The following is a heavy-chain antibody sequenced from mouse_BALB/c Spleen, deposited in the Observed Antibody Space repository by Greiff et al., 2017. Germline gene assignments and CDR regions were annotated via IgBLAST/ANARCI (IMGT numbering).Heavy chain of an antibody. V-gene: IGHV3-2*02. CDR1: GYSITSDYA. J-gene: IGHJ3*01. D-gene: IGHD2-14*01. CDR2: ISYSGST. Sequence: VQLQQSGPGLVKPSQSLSLTCTVTGYSITSDYAWNWIRQFPGNKLEWMGYISYSGSTSYNPSLKSRISITRDTSKNQFFLQLNSVTTEDTATYYCAREEVRQGAWFAYWGQGTLVTVSA. CDR3: AREEVRQGAWFAY.